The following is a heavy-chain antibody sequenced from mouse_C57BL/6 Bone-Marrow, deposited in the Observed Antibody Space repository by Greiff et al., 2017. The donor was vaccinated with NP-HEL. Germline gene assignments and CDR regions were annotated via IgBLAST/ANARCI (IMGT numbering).Heavy chain of an antibody. CDR2: IYYSGTI. V-gene: IGHV3-5*01. D-gene: IGHD2-1*01. J-gene: IGHJ2*01. Sequence: EVKLQESGPGLVKPSQTVFLTCTVTGISITTGNYRWSWIRQFPGNKLEWIGYIYYSGTITYNPSLTSRTTITRDTPKNQFFLEMNSLTAEDTATYYCAREGPYGNYDYWGQGTTLTVSS. CDR1: GISITTGNYR. CDR3: AREGPYGNYDY.